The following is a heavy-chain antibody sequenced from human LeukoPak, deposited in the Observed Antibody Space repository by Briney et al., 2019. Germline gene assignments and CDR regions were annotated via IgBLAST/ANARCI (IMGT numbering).Heavy chain of an antibody. CDR2: INHRGDIT. Sequence: GASVKVSCKASGYAFTNHYMHWGRRAPGQGPEWMGLINHRGDITTSAQRFQDRITMTRDTSTSTDYMELRSLTSEDTAVYYCARGNGSRWPHYHYMDVWGKGTTVIVSS. CDR3: ARGNGSRWPHYHYMDV. V-gene: IGHV1-46*01. CDR1: GYAFTNHY. J-gene: IGHJ6*03. D-gene: IGHD6-13*01.